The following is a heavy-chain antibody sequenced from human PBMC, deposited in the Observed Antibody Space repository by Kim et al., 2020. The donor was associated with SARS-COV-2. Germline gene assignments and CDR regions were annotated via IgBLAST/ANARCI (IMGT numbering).Heavy chain of an antibody. V-gene: IGHV3-15*01. Sequence: GTTDYAAPVKGRFTISRDDSKNTLYLQMNSLKTEDTAVYYCTASYSDPDYWGQGTLVTVSS. D-gene: IGHD5-12*01. J-gene: IGHJ4*02. CDR3: TASYSDPDY. CDR2: GTT.